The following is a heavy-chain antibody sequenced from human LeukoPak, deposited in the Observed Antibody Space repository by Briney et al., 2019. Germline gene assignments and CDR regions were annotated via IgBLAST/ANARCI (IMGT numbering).Heavy chain of an antibody. CDR3: AKDRMVRGVHMDV. Sequence: GGSLSLPCAASGFTFSSNGMPWVRRPPAKGRGGVAFFRNDGSNKYYADCVKGRFTISRDNSKNTLYLQMNSLRAEDTAVYYCAKDRMVRGVHMDVWGKGTGVTIS. V-gene: IGHV3-30*02. D-gene: IGHD3-10*01. CDR2: FRNDGSNK. CDR1: GFTFSSNG. J-gene: IGHJ6*03.